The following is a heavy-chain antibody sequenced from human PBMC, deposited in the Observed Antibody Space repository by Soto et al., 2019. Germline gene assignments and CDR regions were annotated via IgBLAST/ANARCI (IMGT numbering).Heavy chain of an antibody. CDR3: ARSRHDYDFWSGYPYNWFDP. CDR2: INAGNGNT. J-gene: IGHJ5*02. V-gene: IGHV1-3*01. D-gene: IGHD3-3*01. Sequence: ASVKVSCKASGYTFTSYAIHWVRQAPGQRLEWMGWINAGNGNTKYSQKFQGRVTITRDTSASTAYMELSSLRSEDTAVYYCARSRHDYDFWSGYPYNWFDPWGQGTLVTVSS. CDR1: GYTFTSYA.